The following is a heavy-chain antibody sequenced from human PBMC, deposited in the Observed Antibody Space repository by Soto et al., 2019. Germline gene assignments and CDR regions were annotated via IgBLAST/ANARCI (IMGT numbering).Heavy chain of an antibody. J-gene: IGHJ4*02. D-gene: IGHD1-26*01. V-gene: IGHV3-23*01. CDR3: AKHSENYYGQVDF. CDR2: FSGSGGYI. CDR1: GFTFSNYA. Sequence: LRLSCAASGFTFSNYAMSWVRQAPGKGLEWVSGFSGSGGYIHYADSVQGRFTISRDNSKNTLYLQMSSLRTDDTAVYYCAKHSENYYGQVDFWGQGTLVTVSS.